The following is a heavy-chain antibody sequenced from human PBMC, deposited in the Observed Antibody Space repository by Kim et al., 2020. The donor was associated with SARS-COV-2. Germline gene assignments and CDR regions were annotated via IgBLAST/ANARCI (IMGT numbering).Heavy chain of an antibody. CDR3: AKITAILSTGSFY. J-gene: IGHJ4*03. CDR1: GFSFSSYA. Sequence: GGSLRLSCAASGFSFSSYAMSWVRQAPGKGLEWVSSISGDSAKSYYADSVKGRFTISRDNSKSTLYLQMDNLRAEDTAVYYCAKITAILSTGSFYWGQGT. V-gene: IGHV3-23*01. CDR2: ISGDSAKS. D-gene: IGHD1-1*01.